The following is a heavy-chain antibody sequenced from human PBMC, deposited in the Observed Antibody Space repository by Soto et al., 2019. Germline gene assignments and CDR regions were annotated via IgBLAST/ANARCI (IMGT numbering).Heavy chain of an antibody. J-gene: IGHJ5*02. D-gene: IGHD2-15*01. CDR2: FNGNGGGT. Sequence: GGSLRLSCATSGFSFSTYAMTWVRQAPGKGLEWVSTFNGNGGGTYYADSVKGRFTISRDNSKNTLYLQMDSLRAEDTATYYCAKDNSLHWFDPWGQGTLVTVSS. CDR3: AKDNSLHWFDP. V-gene: IGHV3-23*01. CDR1: GFSFSTYA.